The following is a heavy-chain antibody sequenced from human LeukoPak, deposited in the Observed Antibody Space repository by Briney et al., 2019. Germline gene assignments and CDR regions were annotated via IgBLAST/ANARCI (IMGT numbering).Heavy chain of an antibody. Sequence: SETLSLTCTVSGGSNNSGSYFWNWIRQPAGKGLEWIGRIHVSGNINNNPSLKSRDTMSIDTSKNQFSLNLRSVTAADTAVYYCARERYSSRGVYGMDVWGQGTTVTVSS. J-gene: IGHJ6*02. CDR3: ARERYSSRGVYGMDV. CDR1: GGSNNSGSYF. V-gene: IGHV4-61*10. CDR2: IHVSGNI. D-gene: IGHD6-13*01.